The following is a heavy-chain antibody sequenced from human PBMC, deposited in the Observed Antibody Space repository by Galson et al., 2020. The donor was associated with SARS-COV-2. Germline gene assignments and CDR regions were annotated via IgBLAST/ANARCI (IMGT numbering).Heavy chain of an antibody. D-gene: IGHD6-19*01. CDR1: GYSFTSYW. V-gene: IGHV5-51*01. Sequence: KIGESLKISCKGSGYSFTSYWIGWVRQMPGKGLEWMGIIYPVDSDTSYSPSFQGQVTISADKSISTAYLQWSSLKASDTAMYYCARYVWGSGWDLGEWDYFDYWGQGTLVTVSS. J-gene: IGHJ4*02. CDR2: IYPVDSDT. CDR3: ARYVWGSGWDLGEWDYFDY.